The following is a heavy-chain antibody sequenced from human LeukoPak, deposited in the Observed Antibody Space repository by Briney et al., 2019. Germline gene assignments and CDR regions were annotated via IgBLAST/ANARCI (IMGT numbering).Heavy chain of an antibody. J-gene: IGHJ4*02. V-gene: IGHV4-31*03. CDR2: IHYSVT. Sequence: SQTLSLTCTVSGGSLSSGGYYWSWIRQLPGKGLEWIGYIHYSVTYYNPSLKSRVTISVDTFKNQFTLNLTSVTAADTAVYYCARDGLTTFDYWGQGTLVTVFS. CDR1: GGSLSSGGYY. CDR3: ARDGLTTFDY. D-gene: IGHD4-11*01.